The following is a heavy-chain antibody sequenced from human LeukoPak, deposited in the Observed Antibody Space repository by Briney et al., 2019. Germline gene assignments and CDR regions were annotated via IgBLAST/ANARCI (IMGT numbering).Heavy chain of an antibody. J-gene: IGHJ4*02. CDR2: ISGYNGNT. Sequence: ASVKVSCKASGYTFNTYGMNWVRQAPGQGLEWMGWISGYNGNTNYAQKFQGRVTMTTDTSTSTVYMELRSLRSDDTAVYYCARDDNYGSGQPDDWGQGTLVTVSS. D-gene: IGHD3-10*01. CDR3: ARDDNYGSGQPDD. CDR1: GYTFNTYG. V-gene: IGHV1-18*01.